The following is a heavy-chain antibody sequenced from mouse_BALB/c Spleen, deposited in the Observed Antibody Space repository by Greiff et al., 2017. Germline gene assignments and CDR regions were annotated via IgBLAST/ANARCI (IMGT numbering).Heavy chain of an antibody. Sequence: EEKLVESGGGLVKPGGSLKLSCAASGFTFSSYTMSWVRQTPEKRLEWVATISSGGSYTYYPDSVKGRFTISRDNAKNTLYLQMSSLKSEDTAMYYCTRALYLLYGDGALCFDYWGQGTTLTVSS. CDR3: TRALYLLYGDGALCFDY. V-gene: IGHV5-6-4*01. CDR1: GFTFSSYT. J-gene: IGHJ2*01. D-gene: IGHD5-1*01. CDR2: ISSGGSYT.